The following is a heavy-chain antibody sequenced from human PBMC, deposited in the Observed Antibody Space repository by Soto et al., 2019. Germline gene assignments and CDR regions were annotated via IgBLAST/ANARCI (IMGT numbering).Heavy chain of an antibody. CDR1: GYTFTSYA. D-gene: IGHD6-13*01. CDR2: INAGNGNT. V-gene: IGHV1-3*01. J-gene: IGHJ4*02. Sequence: QVQLVQSGAEVKKPGASVKVSCKASGYTFTSYAMHWVRQAPGQRLEWMGWINAGNGNTKYSQKFQGRVTITRDTSASTAYMELSSLRSEDTAVYYCSSTLLKGRYSSSWYDYWGQGTLVTVSS. CDR3: SSTLLKGRYSSSWYDY.